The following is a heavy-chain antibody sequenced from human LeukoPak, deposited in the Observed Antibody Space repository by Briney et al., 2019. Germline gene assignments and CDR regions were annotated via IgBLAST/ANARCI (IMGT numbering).Heavy chain of an antibody. CDR1: GFTFSNYW. CDR3: ARDPVEWELLPDY. D-gene: IGHD1-26*01. J-gene: IGHJ4*02. Sequence: PGGSLRLSCAASGFTFSNYWMGWVRQAPGKRLEWVANMNIDGSEKYYADSVKGRFSISRDNARNSVYLQMASLRVEDTAVYYCARDPVEWELLPDYWGQGTLVTVSS. V-gene: IGHV3-7*01. CDR2: MNIDGSEK.